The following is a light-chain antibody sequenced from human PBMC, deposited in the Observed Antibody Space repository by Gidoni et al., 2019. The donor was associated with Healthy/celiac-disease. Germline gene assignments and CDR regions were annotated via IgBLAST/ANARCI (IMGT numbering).Light chain of an antibody. CDR1: QSVSSN. J-gene: IGKJ2*01. Sequence: EIVMTQSPANLSVSPGERATLSCRASQSVSSNLAWYQQKPGQAPRLLLDGASTRATGIPARFSGSGSGTEFTLTISSLQSEDFAVYYCQQYNNWPPYTFGQGTKLEIK. CDR2: GAS. V-gene: IGKV3-15*01. CDR3: QQYNNWPPYT.